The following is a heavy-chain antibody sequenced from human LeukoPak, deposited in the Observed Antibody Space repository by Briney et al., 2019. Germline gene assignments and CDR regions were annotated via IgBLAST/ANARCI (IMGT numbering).Heavy chain of an antibody. CDR1: GDSISSYY. CDR2: FYYNGYT. J-gene: IGHJ4*02. Sequence: SETLSLTCTVSGDSISSYYWSWIRQPPGRGLEWIGCFYYNGYTNYNPSLKSRVTISVDTSKNQFSLKLSSVTAADTAVYYCARAPGYCSGGSCYTAPYYFGYWGQGTLVTVSS. CDR3: ARAPGYCSGGSCYTAPYYFGY. V-gene: IGHV4-59*01. D-gene: IGHD2-15*01.